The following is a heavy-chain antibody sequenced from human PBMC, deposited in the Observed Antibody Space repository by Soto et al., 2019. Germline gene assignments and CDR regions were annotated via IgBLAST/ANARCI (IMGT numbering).Heavy chain of an antibody. CDR2: ISSSGTGI. D-gene: IGHD2-15*01. CDR3: ARAYSDAFDI. Sequence: QVLLVESGGGLVKPGGSLRLSCAASRFTFSDYYMIWIRQAPGKGLEWVSYISSSGTGIYYGDSVKSRFTISRDNAKNSLYLQMNSLRAEDTAVYYCARAYSDAFDIWGQGTMVTVSS. CDR1: RFTFSDYY. V-gene: IGHV3-11*01. J-gene: IGHJ3*02.